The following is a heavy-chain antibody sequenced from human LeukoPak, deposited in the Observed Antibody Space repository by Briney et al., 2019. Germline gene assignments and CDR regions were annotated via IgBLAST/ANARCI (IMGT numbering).Heavy chain of an antibody. D-gene: IGHD2-2*01. CDR2: ISGSGGST. J-gene: IGHJ4*02. Sequence: GGSLRLSCAASGFTFSSYAMSWVRQAPRKGLEWVSAISGSGGSTYYADSVKGRFTISRDNSKNTLYLQMNSLRAEDTAVYYCAKHTWYCSSTSCSLFDYWGQGTLVTVSS. V-gene: IGHV3-23*01. CDR3: AKHTWYCSSTSCSLFDY. CDR1: GFTFSSYA.